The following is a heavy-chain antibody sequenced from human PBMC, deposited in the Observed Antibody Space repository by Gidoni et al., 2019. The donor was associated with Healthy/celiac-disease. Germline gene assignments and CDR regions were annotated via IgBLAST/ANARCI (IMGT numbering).Heavy chain of an antibody. J-gene: IGHJ3*02. CDR3: AREQGLWFGELYAFDI. CDR1: GFTFSSYA. Sequence: QVQLVESGGGVVQPGRSLRLSCAASGFTFSSYAMHWGRQAPGKGLEWVAVISYDGSNKYYADSVKGRFTISRDNSKNTLYLQMNSLRAEDTAVYYCAREQGLWFGELYAFDIWGQGTMVTVSS. CDR2: ISYDGSNK. D-gene: IGHD3-10*01. V-gene: IGHV3-30-3*01.